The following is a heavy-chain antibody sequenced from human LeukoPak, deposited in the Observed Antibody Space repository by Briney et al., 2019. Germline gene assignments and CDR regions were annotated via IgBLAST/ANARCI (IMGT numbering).Heavy chain of an antibody. CDR1: GYTLTELS. CDR2: FDPEDGET. J-gene: IGHJ4*02. V-gene: IGHV1-24*01. D-gene: IGHD4-17*01. CDR3: ATDLPTTVTTFNY. Sequence: ASVNVSCKVSGYTLTELSMHWVRQAPGKGLEWMGGFDPEDGETIYAQKFQGRVTMAEDTSTDTAYMELSSLRSEDTAVYYCATDLPTTVTTFNYWGQGTLVTVSS.